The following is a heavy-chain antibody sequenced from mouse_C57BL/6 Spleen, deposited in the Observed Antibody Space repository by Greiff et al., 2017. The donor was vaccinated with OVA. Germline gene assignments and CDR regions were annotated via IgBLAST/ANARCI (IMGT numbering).Heavy chain of an antibody. J-gene: IGHJ2*01. CDR2: INPYNGGT. CDR1: GYTFTDYY. CDR3: ARGSITTVVPDY. V-gene: IGHV1-19*01. Sequence: VQLQQSGPVLVKPGASVKMSCKASGYTFTDYYMNWVKQSHGKSLEWIGVINPYNGGTSYNQKFKGKATLTVDKSSSTAYMELNSLTSEDSAVYYCARGSITTVVPDYWGQGTTLTVSS. D-gene: IGHD1-1*01.